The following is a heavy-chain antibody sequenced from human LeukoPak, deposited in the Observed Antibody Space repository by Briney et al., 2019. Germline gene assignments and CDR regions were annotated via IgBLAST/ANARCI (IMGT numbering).Heavy chain of an antibody. Sequence: SETLSLTCTVSGGSISIYYWSWIRQPAGKGLEWIGRIYTSGSTNYNPSLKSRVTMSVDTSKNQFSLKLSSVTAADTAVYYCARFSSIAAAFDYWGQGTLVTVSS. CDR1: GGSISIYY. J-gene: IGHJ4*02. CDR2: IYTSGST. D-gene: IGHD6-13*01. CDR3: ARFSSIAAAFDY. V-gene: IGHV4-4*07.